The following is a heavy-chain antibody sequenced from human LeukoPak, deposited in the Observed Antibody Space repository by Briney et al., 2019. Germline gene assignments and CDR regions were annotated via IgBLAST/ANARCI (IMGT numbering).Heavy chain of an antibody. CDR1: TFPLGTYW. CDR3: ARGGSGYFFDF. Sequence: GSLRLSCTSSTFPLGTYWMHWVRQVPGEGLVWVARINADGRGNNYADPVKGRFTISRDNAKNTLYRQMNSLRAEDSAVYYCARGGSGYFFDFWGQGTLVTVSS. D-gene: IGHD6-19*01. V-gene: IGHV3-74*01. J-gene: IGHJ4*02. CDR2: INADGRGN.